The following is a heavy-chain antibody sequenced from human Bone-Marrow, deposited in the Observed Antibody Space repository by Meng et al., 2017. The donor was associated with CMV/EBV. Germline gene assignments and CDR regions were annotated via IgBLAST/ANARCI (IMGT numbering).Heavy chain of an antibody. CDR1: GFTFSDYY. J-gene: IGHJ4*02. CDR3: ARGRHSWGE. Sequence: GESLKISCAASGFTFSDYYMSWIRQAPGKGLEWVAYISRNGSATQYADSLKGRFTISRDNAKNSLFLQMNSLRAEDTAVYYCARGRHSWGEWGQGTLVTVSS. V-gene: IGHV3-11*04. CDR2: ISRNGSAT. D-gene: IGHD3-16*01.